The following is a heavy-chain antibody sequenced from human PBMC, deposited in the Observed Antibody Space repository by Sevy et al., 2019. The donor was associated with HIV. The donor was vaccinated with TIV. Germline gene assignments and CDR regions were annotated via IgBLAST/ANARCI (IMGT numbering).Heavy chain of an antibody. J-gene: IGHJ6*02. CDR3: ARISQNYYYGMDV. V-gene: IGHV3-53*01. Sequence: GGSLRLSCAASGFTVSRNYMSWVRQAPGKGLEWVSLIYSGGSTYYADSVKGRFTISRDNSKNTLYLKMNSLRAEDTAFYYCARISQNYYYGMDVWGQGTTVTVSS. CDR2: IYSGGST. CDR1: GFTVSRNY.